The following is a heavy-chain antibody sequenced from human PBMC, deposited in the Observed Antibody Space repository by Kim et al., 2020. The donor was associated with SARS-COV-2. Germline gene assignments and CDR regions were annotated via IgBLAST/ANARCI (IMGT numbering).Heavy chain of an antibody. CDR1: GGTFSSYA. Sequence: SVKVSCKASGGTFSSYAISWVRQAPGQGLEWMGGIIPIFGTANYAQKFQGRVTITADESTSTAYMELSSLRSEDTAVYYCARFRALMVQGVIDYYYYGMDVWGQGTTVTVSS. CDR3: ARFRALMVQGVIDYYYYGMDV. CDR2: IIPIFGTA. V-gene: IGHV1-69*13. J-gene: IGHJ6*02. D-gene: IGHD3-10*01.